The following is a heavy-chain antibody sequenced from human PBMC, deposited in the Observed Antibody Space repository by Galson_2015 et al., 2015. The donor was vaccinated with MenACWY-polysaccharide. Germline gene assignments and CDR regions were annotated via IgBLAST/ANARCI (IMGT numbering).Heavy chain of an antibody. D-gene: IGHD6-13*01. CDR1: GLSFSAHG. CDR3: AKVGPRSSWTMGIDF. CDR2: SGSGGRL. V-gene: IGHV3-23*01. Sequence: SPRLSCAASGLSFSAHGMRWVRQAPGRGLEWVSGSGSGGRLYYAESVKGGFTVSRDNSKHTLDLQMNNLRAEDTAVYYCAKVGPRSSWTMGIDFWGQGTLVTVSS. J-gene: IGHJ4*02.